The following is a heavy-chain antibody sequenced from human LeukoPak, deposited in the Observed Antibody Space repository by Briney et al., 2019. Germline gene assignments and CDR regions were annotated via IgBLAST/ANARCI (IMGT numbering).Heavy chain of an antibody. J-gene: IGHJ4*02. D-gene: IGHD3-16*02. V-gene: IGHV4-30-2*01. CDR3: ARGFGGVIVIPYYFDY. CDR1: GGSISSGGYS. CDR2: IYHSGST. Sequence: SQTLSLTCAVSGGSISSGGYSWSWIRQPPGKGLEWIGYIYHSGSTYYNPSLKSRVTISVDRSKNQFSLKLGSVTATDTAVYYCARGFGGVIVIPYYFDYWGQGTLVTVSS.